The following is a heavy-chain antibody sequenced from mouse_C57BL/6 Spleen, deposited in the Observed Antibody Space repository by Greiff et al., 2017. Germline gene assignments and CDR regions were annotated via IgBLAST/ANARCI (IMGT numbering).Heavy chain of an antibody. V-gene: IGHV5-12*01. Sequence: EVKLVESGGGLVQPGGSLKLSCAASGFTFSDYYMYWVRQTPEKRLEWVAYISNGGGSTYYPDTVKGPFTISRDNAKNTLYLQMSRLKSEDTAMYYCARHRDGYYGPFDYWGQGTTLTVSS. CDR3: ARHRDGYYGPFDY. J-gene: IGHJ2*01. CDR1: GFTFSDYY. D-gene: IGHD1-1*01. CDR2: ISNGGGST.